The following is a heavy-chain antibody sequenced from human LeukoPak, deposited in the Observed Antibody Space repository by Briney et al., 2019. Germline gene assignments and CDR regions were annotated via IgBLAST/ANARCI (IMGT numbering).Heavy chain of an antibody. J-gene: IGHJ3*02. D-gene: IGHD2-21*01. CDR1: GYTFTSYD. CDR2: MNPNSGNT. Sequence: ASVKVSYKASGYTFTSYDINWVRQATGQGLEWMGWMNPNSGNTGYAQKFQGRVTITRNTSISTAYMELSSLRSEDTAVYYCARVGFGYCGGDCYAFDIWGQGTMVTVSS. V-gene: IGHV1-8*03. CDR3: ARVGFGYCGGDCYAFDI.